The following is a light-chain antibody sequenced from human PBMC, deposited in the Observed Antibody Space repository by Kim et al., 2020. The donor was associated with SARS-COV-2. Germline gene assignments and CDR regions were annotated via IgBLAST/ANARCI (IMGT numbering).Light chain of an antibody. V-gene: IGLV2-14*01. J-gene: IGLJ1*01. CDR1: SSDVGGYNY. CDR3: SSYTSSSTYV. Sequence: QSALTQPDSVSGSPGQSITISCTGTSSDVGGYNYVSWYQQHPGKASKLMIYDVSKRPSGVSNRFSGSKSGNTASLTISGLQAEDEADYYCSSYTSSSTYVFGTGTKVTVL. CDR2: DVS.